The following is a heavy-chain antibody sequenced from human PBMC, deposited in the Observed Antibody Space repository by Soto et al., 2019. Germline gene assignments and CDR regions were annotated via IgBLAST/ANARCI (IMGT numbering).Heavy chain of an antibody. CDR3: ARVGGFPPTTTHY. CDR2: IYYSGST. Sequence: PSETLSLTCTVSGGSISSGDYYWSWIRQPPGKGLEWIGYIYYSGSTYYNPSLKSRVTISVDTSKNQFSLKLSSVTAADTAVYYCARVGGFPPTTTHYWGPGPLVTVSS. CDR1: GGSISSGDYY. J-gene: IGHJ4*02. D-gene: IGHD1-1*01. V-gene: IGHV4-30-4*01.